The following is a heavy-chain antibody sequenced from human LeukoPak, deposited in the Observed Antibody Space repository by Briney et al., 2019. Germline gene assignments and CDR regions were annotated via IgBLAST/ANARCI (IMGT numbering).Heavy chain of an antibody. Sequence: SETLSLTCTVSGGSISGSSYYCGWIRQPPGKGLEWIGSIYYSGSTYYSPSLQSRVTISVDTSKNHFSLRLSSVTAADTAVYYCARAPGDWFDPWGQGTLVTVSS. CDR3: ARAPGDWFDP. CDR1: GGSISGSSYY. J-gene: IGHJ5*02. V-gene: IGHV4-39*07. CDR2: IYYSGST. D-gene: IGHD3-10*01.